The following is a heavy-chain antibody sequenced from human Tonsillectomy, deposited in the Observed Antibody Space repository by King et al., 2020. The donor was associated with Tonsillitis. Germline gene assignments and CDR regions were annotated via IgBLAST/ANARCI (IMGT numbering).Heavy chain of an antibody. CDR1: GGSISSYY. J-gene: IGHJ4*02. D-gene: IGHD3-10*01. V-gene: IGHV4-4*07. CDR2: IYTSGST. Sequence: VQLQESGPGLVKPSETLSLTCTVSGGSISSYYWSWIRQPAGKGLEWIGRIYTSGSTNYNPSLKSRVTMSVDTSKNQFSLKLSSVTAADTAVYYCARDWDYGSGRASLDYWRQGPLVTVSS. CDR3: ARDWDYGSGRASLDY.